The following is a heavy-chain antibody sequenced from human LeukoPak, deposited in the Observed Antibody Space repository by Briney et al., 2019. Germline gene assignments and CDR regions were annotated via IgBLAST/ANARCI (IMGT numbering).Heavy chain of an antibody. V-gene: IGHV4-30-2*01. CDR1: GGSISSGGYY. CDR3: ARVTIFGVVVDY. CDR2: IYHSGST. Sequence: SSETLSLTCTVSGGSISSGGYYWSWIRQPPGKGLEWIGYIYHSGSTYYNPSLKSRVTISVDRSKNQFSLKLSSVAAADTAVYYCARVTIFGVVVDYWGQGTLVTVSS. D-gene: IGHD3-3*01. J-gene: IGHJ4*02.